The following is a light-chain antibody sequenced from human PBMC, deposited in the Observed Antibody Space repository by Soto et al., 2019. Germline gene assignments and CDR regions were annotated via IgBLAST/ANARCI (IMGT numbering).Light chain of an antibody. CDR2: GAY. CDR3: QQYINWPT. Sequence: EVVLTQSPATLSVSPGERATLSCRASQSVDNKLAWYQQKPGQAPRLLIYGAYTTANGIPARISGSGSGTEFTLTITSLQSEDIADYYCQQYINWPTFGQGTKLEIK. J-gene: IGKJ2*01. V-gene: IGKV3-15*01. CDR1: QSVDNK.